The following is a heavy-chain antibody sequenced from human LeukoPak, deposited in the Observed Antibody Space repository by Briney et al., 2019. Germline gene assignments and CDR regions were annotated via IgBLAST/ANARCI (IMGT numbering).Heavy chain of an antibody. J-gene: IGHJ4*02. CDR3: VVVPASCDY. D-gene: IGHD2-2*01. CDR1: GYTFTSYG. Sequence: GASVKVSCKASGYTFTSYGISWVRQAPGQGLEWMGWISAYNGNTHYAQKLQGRVTMTIDTSTSTAYMELRSLRSDDTAVFYCVVVPASCDYWGQGTLVTVSS. V-gene: IGHV1-18*01. CDR2: ISAYNGNT.